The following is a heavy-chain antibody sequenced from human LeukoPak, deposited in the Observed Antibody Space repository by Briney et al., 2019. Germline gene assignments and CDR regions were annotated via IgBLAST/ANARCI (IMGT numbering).Heavy chain of an antibody. V-gene: IGHV3-7*03. CDR2: IKQDGSEK. CDR1: GFTFSSYW. CDR3: ARVRSVAGTPVFDY. Sequence: GGSLRLSCAASGFTFSSYWMSWVRQAPGKGLEWVANIKQDGSEKYYVDSVKGRFTISRDNAKNSLYLQMNSLRAEDTAVYYCARVRSVAGTPVFDYWGQGTLVTVSS. D-gene: IGHD6-19*01. J-gene: IGHJ4*02.